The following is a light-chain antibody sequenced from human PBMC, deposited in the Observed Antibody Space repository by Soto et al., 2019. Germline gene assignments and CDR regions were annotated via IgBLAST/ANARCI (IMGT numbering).Light chain of an antibody. J-gene: IGLJ2*01. CDR3: SSYISSSTVV. V-gene: IGLV2-14*03. Sequence: QSVLTQPASVSGSPGQSITISCTGTSSDVGGYNYVSWYQQHPGKAPKLMIYDVSNRPSGVSNRFSGSKSVNTASLTISGLQAEDEADYYCSSYISSSTVVFGGGTKLTVL. CDR2: DVS. CDR1: SSDVGGYNY.